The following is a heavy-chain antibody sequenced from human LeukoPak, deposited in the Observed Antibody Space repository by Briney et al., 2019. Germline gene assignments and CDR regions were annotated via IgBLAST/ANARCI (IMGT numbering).Heavy chain of an antibody. CDR1: GFTFSSYW. D-gene: IGHD2/OR15-2a*01. V-gene: IGHV3-74*01. J-gene: IGHJ6*02. CDR3: ARVGTTSNFYYYYGMDV. CDR2: INSDGSTT. Sequence: PGGSLRLSCAASGFTFSSYWMYWVRQAPGKGLVWVSRINSDGSTTSYADPVKGRFTISRDNAKNTLYLQMNSLRAEDTAVYYCARVGTTSNFYYYYGMDVWGQGTTVTVSS.